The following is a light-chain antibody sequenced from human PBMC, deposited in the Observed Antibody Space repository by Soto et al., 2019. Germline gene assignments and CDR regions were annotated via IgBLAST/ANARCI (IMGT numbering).Light chain of an antibody. V-gene: IGLV2-14*01. Sequence: QSALTQPASGSGYPGQSITISCTGTSSDVGGYNYVSWYQQHPCKAPKLMIYDASNRPSGVSNRFSGSKSGNTASLTISGLQAEYEADYYCSSYTSSSTQVFGGGTQLTVL. CDR3: SSYTSSSTQV. J-gene: IGLJ2*01. CDR2: DAS. CDR1: SSDVGGYNY.